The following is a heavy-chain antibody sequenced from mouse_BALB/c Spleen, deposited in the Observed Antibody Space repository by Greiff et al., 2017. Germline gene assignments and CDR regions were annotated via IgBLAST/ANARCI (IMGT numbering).Heavy chain of an antibody. Sequence: DVHLVESGGGLVKPGGSLKLSCAASGFTFSSYAMSWVRQTPEKRLEWVASISSGGSTYYPDSVKGRFTISRDNARNILYLQMSSLRSEDTAMYYCARERTATTAMDYWGQGTSVTVSS. CDR1: GFTFSSYA. CDR2: ISSGGST. D-gene: IGHD1-2*01. CDR3: ARERTATTAMDY. V-gene: IGHV5-6-5*01. J-gene: IGHJ4*01.